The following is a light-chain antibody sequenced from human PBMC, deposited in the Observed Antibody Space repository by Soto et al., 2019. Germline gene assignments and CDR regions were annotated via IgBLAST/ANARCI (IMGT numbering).Light chain of an antibody. Sequence: DIQMTQSPSSLSASVGDRVTITCRASQSITTYLNWYRLKPGKAPKLLIYAASSLQSGVPSRFSGSGSETEFTLTISSLQPEDFATYYCQQLNSYAITFGQGTRLEIK. CDR2: AAS. J-gene: IGKJ5*01. CDR1: QSITTY. V-gene: IGKV1-17*01. CDR3: QQLNSYAIT.